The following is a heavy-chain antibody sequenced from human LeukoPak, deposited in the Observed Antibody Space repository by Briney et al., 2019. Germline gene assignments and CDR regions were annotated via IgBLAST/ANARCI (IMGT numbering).Heavy chain of an antibody. D-gene: IGHD6-19*01. Sequence: SETLSLTCTVSGGSISSYYWSWIRQPAGTALEWIGRIYTSGTITYNPSLKSRVTMSVDTSKNQFSLKLSSVTAADTAVYYCAREPYSSGWYVNYWGQGTLVTVSS. CDR3: AREPYSSGWYVNY. CDR1: GGSISSYY. J-gene: IGHJ4*02. V-gene: IGHV4-4*07. CDR2: IYTSGTI.